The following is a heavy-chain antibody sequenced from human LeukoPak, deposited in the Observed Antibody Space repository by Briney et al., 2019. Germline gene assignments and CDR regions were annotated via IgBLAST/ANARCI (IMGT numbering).Heavy chain of an antibody. CDR3: ARPPGRDGYNRYDY. J-gene: IGHJ4*02. Sequence: GASVKVSCKATGYTFTGYYIHWVRQAPGQGLEWMGWLDPNSGGTSYAQKLQGRVTMTRDTSISTAYMDLSRLRSDDTAIYYCARPPGRDGYNRYDYWGQGTLVTVSS. CDR2: LDPNSGGT. D-gene: IGHD5-24*01. CDR1: GYTFTGYY. V-gene: IGHV1-2*02.